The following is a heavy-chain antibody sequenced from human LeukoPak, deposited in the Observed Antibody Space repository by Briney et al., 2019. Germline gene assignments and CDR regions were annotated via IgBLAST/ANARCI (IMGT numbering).Heavy chain of an antibody. CDR3: ARGLRHSTHDYYYGMDV. Sequence: GGSLRLSCVASGFTVSSFYMSWVRQAPGKGLEWVSVIYSDGSTYYADSVQGRFTISRDNSKNTLYLQMNSLRAEDTAIYYCARGLRHSTHDYYYGMDVWGQGTTVTVSS. V-gene: IGHV3-53*01. CDR1: GFTVSSFY. J-gene: IGHJ6*02. D-gene: IGHD2-15*01. CDR2: IYSDGST.